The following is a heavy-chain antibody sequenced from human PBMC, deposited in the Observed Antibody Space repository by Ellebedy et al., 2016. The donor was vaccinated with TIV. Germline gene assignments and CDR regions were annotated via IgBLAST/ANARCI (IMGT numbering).Heavy chain of an antibody. CDR3: AKCGYGSGYYLDN. CDR1: GVSISSSNR. D-gene: IGHD3-10*01. J-gene: IGHJ4*02. V-gene: IGHV4-4*02. Sequence: MPSETLSLTCTVSGVSISSSNRWSWVRQPPGKGLEWIGEIYHSGSTNYNPSLKSRVTISVDKSTNQFSLNLSSVTAADTAMYYCAKCGYGSGYYLDNWGQGTLVTVSS. CDR2: IYHSGST.